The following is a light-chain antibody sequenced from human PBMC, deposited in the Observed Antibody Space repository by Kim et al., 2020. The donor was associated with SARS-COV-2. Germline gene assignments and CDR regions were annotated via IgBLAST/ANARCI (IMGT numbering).Light chain of an antibody. J-gene: IGKJ2*01. V-gene: IGKV1-33*01. CDR2: DAS. CDR3: QQFETVPYT. CDR1: QYISSS. Sequence: DIQMTQSPSSLSASVGDRVTISCQASQYISSSLNWYQQRPGKAPKLLIFDASNLETGVPSRFSGRGSGTDFTFTISGLQPEDIATYYCQQFETVPYTFGQGTNLEI.